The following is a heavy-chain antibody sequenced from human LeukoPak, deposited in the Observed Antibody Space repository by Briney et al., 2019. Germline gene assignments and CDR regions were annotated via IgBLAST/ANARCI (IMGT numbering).Heavy chain of an antibody. Sequence: PGGSLRLSCAASGFTFSSYGMHWVRQAPGKGLEWVAVISYDGSNKYYADSVKGRFTISRDNSKNTLYLQMNSLRAEDTAVYYCAKDVVSVLSPHDPWGQGTLVTVSS. CDR1: GFTFSSYG. V-gene: IGHV3-30*18. J-gene: IGHJ5*02. CDR3: AKDVVSVLSPHDP. D-gene: IGHD2-21*01. CDR2: ISYDGSNK.